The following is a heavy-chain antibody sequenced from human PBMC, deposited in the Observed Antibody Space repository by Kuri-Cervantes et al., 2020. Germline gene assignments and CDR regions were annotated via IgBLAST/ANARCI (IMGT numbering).Heavy chain of an antibody. D-gene: IGHD2-8*01. CDR2: INHSGST. V-gene: IGHV4-34*01. CDR3: ARRVYASSPDY. CDR1: GGSFSGYY. Sequence: SETLSLTCGVYGGSFSGYYWSWIRQPPGKGLEWIGEINHSGSTNYNPSLKSRVTISVDTSKNQFSLKLKSVIAAATALYYCARRVYASSPDYWGQGTLVTVSS. J-gene: IGHJ4*02.